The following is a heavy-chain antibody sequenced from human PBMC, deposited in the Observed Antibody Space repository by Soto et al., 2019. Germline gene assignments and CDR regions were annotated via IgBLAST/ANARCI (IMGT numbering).Heavy chain of an antibody. CDR1: GFTLRNDG. CDR2: ISYDGSNK. D-gene: IGHD4-17*01. CDR3: AKDRGPTVTNHPYFDY. J-gene: IGHJ4*02. V-gene: IGHV3-30*18. Sequence: GGSLRLSCAASGFTLRNDGMHWVRPAPGKGLEWVAVISYDGSNKYYADSVKGRFTISRDNSKNTLYLQMNSLRAEDTAVYYCAKDRGPTVTNHPYFDYWGQGTLVTVSS.